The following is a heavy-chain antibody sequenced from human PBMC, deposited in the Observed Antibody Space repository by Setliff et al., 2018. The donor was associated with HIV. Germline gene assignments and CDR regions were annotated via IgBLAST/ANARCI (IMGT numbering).Heavy chain of an antibody. V-gene: IGHV1-2*02. CDR1: GYTFTGYY. J-gene: IGHJ6*02. D-gene: IGHD5-12*01. Sequence: ASVKVSCKASGYTFTGYYMHWVRQAPGQGLEWMGWINPNNGGTNYAQKFQGRVTMTRDTSISTAYMELSRLRSEDTAVYYCARRGYSGYDGYYYYGMDVWGQGTTVTVSS. CDR2: INPNNGGT. CDR3: ARRGYSGYDGYYYYGMDV.